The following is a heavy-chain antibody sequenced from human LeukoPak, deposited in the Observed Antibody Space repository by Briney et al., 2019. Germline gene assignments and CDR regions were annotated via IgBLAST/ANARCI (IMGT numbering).Heavy chain of an antibody. CDR1: GFTFDDYA. D-gene: IGHD6-13*01. CDR3: AKDVGRIAATGRGFDY. CDR2: ISWNSGST. V-gene: IGHV3-9*01. Sequence: GGSLRLSCAASGFTFDDYAMYWVRQAPGEGLEWVSGISWNSGSTGYAGSVKGRFTISRDNAKNSLNLQMNSLRPEDTTLYYCAKDVGRIAATGRGFDYWGQGTLVTVSS. J-gene: IGHJ4*02.